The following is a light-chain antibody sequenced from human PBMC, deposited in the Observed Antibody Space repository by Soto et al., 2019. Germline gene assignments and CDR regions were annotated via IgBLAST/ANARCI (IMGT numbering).Light chain of an antibody. CDR1: QARITA. V-gene: IGKV1-6*01. Sequence: AIQLTQSPSSLSASVGERVTITCRASQARITALVWYQXKPGHFXXXXVXAASTLQSGVPSRFRGSGSGTDFTLTISSLQPEDVATYYCQKYNSAPQTFGQGTKVDIK. CDR2: AAS. CDR3: QKYNSAPQT. J-gene: IGKJ1*01.